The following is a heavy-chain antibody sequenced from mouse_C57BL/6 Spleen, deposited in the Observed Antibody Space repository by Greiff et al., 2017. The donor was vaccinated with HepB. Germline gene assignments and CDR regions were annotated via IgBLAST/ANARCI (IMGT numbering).Heavy chain of an antibody. Sequence: EVHLVESGGGLVKPGGSLKLSCAASGFTFSSYAMSWVRQTPEKRLEWVATISDGGSYTYYPDNVKGRFTISRDNAKNNLYLQMSHLKSEDTAMYYCAREGTYGSSYDWFAYWGQGTLVTVSA. D-gene: IGHD1-1*01. CDR3: AREGTYGSSYDWFAY. CDR2: ISDGGSYT. CDR1: GFTFSSYA. V-gene: IGHV5-4*01. J-gene: IGHJ3*01.